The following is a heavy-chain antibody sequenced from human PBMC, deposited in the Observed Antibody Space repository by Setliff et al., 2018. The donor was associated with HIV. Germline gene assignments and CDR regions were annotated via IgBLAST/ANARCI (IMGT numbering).Heavy chain of an antibody. V-gene: IGHV4-39*07. Sequence: PSETLSLTCTVSGGSIISSSYYWGWIRQPPGKGLEWIGTMYYRGTTYNNPSLKSRVTLSLDKSRNQISLKVTSVTATDTAVYFCAGESALTGQSDWGQGTLVTVSS. J-gene: IGHJ4*02. CDR1: GGSIISSSYY. CDR2: MYYRGTT. CDR3: AGESALTGQSD. D-gene: IGHD3-9*01.